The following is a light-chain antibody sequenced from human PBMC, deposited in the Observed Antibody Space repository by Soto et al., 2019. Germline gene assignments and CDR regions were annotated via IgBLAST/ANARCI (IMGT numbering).Light chain of an antibody. CDR2: SDN. CDR3: AAWDDRLNGVV. CDR1: RSNIGSNN. J-gene: IGLJ2*01. Sequence: QSVLTQPPSASGTPGQRVTISCSGSRSNIGSNNVNWYQQLPGTAPKLLIFSDNQRPSGVPDRFSGSKSGTSASLAISGLQSEDEAEYYCAAWDDRLNGVVFGGGTKLTVL. V-gene: IGLV1-44*01.